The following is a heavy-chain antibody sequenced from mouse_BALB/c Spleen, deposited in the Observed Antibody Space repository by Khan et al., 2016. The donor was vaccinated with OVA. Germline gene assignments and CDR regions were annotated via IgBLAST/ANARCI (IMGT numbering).Heavy chain of an antibody. V-gene: IGHV5-15*02. CDR2: ISTLAYSI. J-gene: IGHJ3*01. CDR1: GFTFSDYG. CDR3: VRGLRRFAY. Sequence: EVELVESGGGLVQPGGSRKLSCAASGFTFSDYGMAWVRQAPGKGPEWVAFISTLAYSIYYADTVTGRFTISSENAKNTLFLEMSSLRAEDIAVYYCVRGLRRFAYWGQGTLVAVSA. D-gene: IGHD1-1*01.